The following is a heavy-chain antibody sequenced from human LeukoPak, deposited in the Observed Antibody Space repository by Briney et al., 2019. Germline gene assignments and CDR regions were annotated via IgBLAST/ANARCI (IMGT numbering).Heavy chain of an antibody. V-gene: IGHV3-23*01. CDR1: GFSFSSYV. D-gene: IGHD3-10*01. J-gene: IGHJ3*01. Sequence: PGGSLTLSCAASGFSFSSYVMSWVRQTPGKGLDWVSAVSGSGTDTFYDNSVKGRFTISRDNSKNTLYLQMNDLRAEDTAIYYCAKRKFYGSGSVFVSHAFDFSDQGTMVTVSS. CDR3: AKRKFYGSGSVFVSHAFDF. CDR2: VSGSGTDT.